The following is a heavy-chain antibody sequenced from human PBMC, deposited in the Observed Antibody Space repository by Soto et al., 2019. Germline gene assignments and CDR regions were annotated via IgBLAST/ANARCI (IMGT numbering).Heavy chain of an antibody. CDR2: IRGFSPYT. V-gene: IGHV3-21*01. J-gene: IGHJ6*02. CDR3: ARDRGYDAHDYYYNAMDV. CDR1: GFTFRTYT. D-gene: IGHD3-10*01. Sequence: GGSLRLSCISSGFTFRTYTMNWVRQAPGKGLEWVSGIRGFSPYTFYAESVKGRFTISRDNAKNSVFLQMDSLRAEDTAVYYCARDRGYDAHDYYYNAMDVWGQGTTVTVSS.